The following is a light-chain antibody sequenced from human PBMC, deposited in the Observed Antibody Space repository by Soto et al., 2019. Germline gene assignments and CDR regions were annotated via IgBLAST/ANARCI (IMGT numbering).Light chain of an antibody. CDR2: NAS. CDR3: QQRHNWPRT. V-gene: IGKV3-11*01. Sequence: EIVLTQSPDTLSLSPGERATLSCRASKSVSKSLVWYQKKPGQAPRLLIYNASNRATGIPVRFSGSGSGTDFTLTISSLAPEDFAVYYCQQRHNWPRTFGQGTRVEI. J-gene: IGKJ1*01. CDR1: KSVSKS.